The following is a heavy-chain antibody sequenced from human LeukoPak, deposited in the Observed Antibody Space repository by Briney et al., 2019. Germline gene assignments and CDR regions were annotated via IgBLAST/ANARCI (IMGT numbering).Heavy chain of an antibody. J-gene: IGHJ2*01. V-gene: IGHV4-39*01. D-gene: IGHD4-17*01. CDR1: GGSISSSSYY. CDR3: ARHPHDYGDYVFRPPTLWYFDL. CDR2: IYYSGST. Sequence: SETLSLTCTVSGGSISSSSYYWGWIRQPPGKGLEWIGSIYYSGSTYYNPSLKSRVTISVDTSKNQFSLKLSSVTAADTAVYYCARHPHDYGDYVFRPPTLWYFDLWGRGTLVTVSS.